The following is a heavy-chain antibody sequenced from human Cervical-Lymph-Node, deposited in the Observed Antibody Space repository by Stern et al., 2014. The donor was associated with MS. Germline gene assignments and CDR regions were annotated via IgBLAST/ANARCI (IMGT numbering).Heavy chain of an antibody. Sequence: VQLVQSGGDLVQPGGSLRLSCAASGFTFSNYWMSWARQAPGKGLEWVGNIRQDGSETYYVDSVKGRFTISRDNAKNSLYLQMNSLRAEDTAVYYCARVGGARSPLGFWGQGTLVSVSS. CDR1: GFTFSNYW. CDR2: IRQDGSET. D-gene: IGHD1-26*01. CDR3: ARVGGARSPLGF. V-gene: IGHV3-7*01. J-gene: IGHJ4*02.